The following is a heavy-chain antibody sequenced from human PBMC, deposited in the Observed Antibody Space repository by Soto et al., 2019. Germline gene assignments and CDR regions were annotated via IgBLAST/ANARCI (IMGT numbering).Heavy chain of an antibody. D-gene: IGHD3-10*01. CDR1: GGSISSGGYY. J-gene: IGHJ5*02. V-gene: IGHV4-31*03. CDR2: IYYSGST. CDR3: ASSMVRGVMWGSLTQNWFDP. Sequence: PSETLSLTCTVSGGSISSGGYYWSWIRQHPRKGLEWIGYIYYSGSTYYNPSLKSRVTISVDTSKNQFSLKLSSVTAADTAVYYCASSMVRGVMWGSLTQNWFDPWGQGTLVTVSS.